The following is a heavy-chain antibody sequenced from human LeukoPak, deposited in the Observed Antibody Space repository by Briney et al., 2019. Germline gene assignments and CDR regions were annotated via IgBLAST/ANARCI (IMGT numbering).Heavy chain of an antibody. CDR3: ARDVIAVAKEFSVNYYYYYGMDV. Sequence: GGSLRLSCAASGFTFSDYSMDWVRQAPGKGLEWISYVGISSGNTKYADSVKGRFTISRDNSKNTLYLQMNSLRAEDTAVYYCARDVIAVAKEFSVNYYYYYGMDVWGQGTTVTVSS. V-gene: IGHV3-48*01. CDR2: VGISSGNT. J-gene: IGHJ6*02. CDR1: GFTFSDYS. D-gene: IGHD6-19*01.